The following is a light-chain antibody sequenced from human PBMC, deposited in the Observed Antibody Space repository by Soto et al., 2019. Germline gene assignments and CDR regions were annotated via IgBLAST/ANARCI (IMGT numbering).Light chain of an antibody. Sequence: EIMLTQSPVTLSLSPGERVTLSCRASQSVANYLAWYQQRPGQAPRLLIYDASNRATGIPARFSGSGSGADFTLTISSLEPEDFAVYYCQQRSTWPRFTFGQATRLEIK. CDR2: DAS. J-gene: IGKJ5*01. V-gene: IGKV3-11*01. CDR1: QSVANY. CDR3: QQRSTWPRFT.